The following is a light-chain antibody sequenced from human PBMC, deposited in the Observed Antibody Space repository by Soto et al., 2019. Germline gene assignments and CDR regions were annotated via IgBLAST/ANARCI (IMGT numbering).Light chain of an antibody. CDR3: QQSHTSPFA. V-gene: IGKV1-39*01. CDR1: QNIDKS. CDR2: SAS. J-gene: IGKJ3*01. Sequence: DIPMTQSPSSLSATVGDRVTLTCRASQNIDKSLNWYQQKPGKAPKVLIYSASRLESGVPSRFSASGSGTDFALTIANLQSDDFAMYFCQQSHTSPFAFGPGTRVDL.